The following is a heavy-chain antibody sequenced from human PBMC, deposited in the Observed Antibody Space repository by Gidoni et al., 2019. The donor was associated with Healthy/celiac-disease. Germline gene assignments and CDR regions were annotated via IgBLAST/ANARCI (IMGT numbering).Heavy chain of an antibody. Sequence: QVQLQESGPGLVKPSETLSLTCPVSGGSISSYYWSWIRQPPGKGLEWIGYIYYSGSTNYNPSLKSRVTISVDTSKNQFSLKLSSVTAADTAVYYCARLPGNPTSPYYYYGMDVWGQGTTVTVSS. J-gene: IGHJ6*02. CDR1: GGSISSYY. D-gene: IGHD6-13*01. CDR3: ARLPGNPTSPYYYYGMDV. CDR2: IYYSGST. V-gene: IGHV4-59*01.